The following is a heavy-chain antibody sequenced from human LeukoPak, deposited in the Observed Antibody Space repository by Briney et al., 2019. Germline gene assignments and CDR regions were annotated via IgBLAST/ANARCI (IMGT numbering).Heavy chain of an antibody. V-gene: IGHV3-15*01. CDR2: IKSKTNGETT. CDR1: GFRFSNRW. CDR3: TTETYPGYSYAPCFDN. Sequence: GGPLRLPCAASGFRFSNRWMIGVRQAPRQGLEGVGRIKSKTNGETTDYAAPVKGRFTISRDDSKNMLYLQMSSLKTDDTAVYYCTTETYPGYSYAPCFDNWGQGTLVTVSS. D-gene: IGHD5-18*01. J-gene: IGHJ4*02.